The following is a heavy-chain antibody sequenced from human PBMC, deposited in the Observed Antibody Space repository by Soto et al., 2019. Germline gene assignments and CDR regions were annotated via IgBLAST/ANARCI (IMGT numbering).Heavy chain of an antibody. Sequence: PGGSLRLSCAASGFTISSYAMSWVRQAPGKGLEWVSFISITTYYADSVKGRFTISRDNSKNTLYLQMNSLRAEDTAVYYCAKDRYTTSSGWFAPWGQGTLVTVSS. CDR3: AKDRYTTSSGWFAP. V-gene: IGHV3-23*01. D-gene: IGHD3-16*02. CDR2: ISITT. J-gene: IGHJ5*02. CDR1: GFTISSYA.